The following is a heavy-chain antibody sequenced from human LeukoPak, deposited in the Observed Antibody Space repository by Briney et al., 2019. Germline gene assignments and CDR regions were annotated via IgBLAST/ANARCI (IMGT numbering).Heavy chain of an antibody. CDR1: GFTLITYS. D-gene: IGHD3-10*01. Sequence: GGSLRLSCAASGFTLITYSINWVRQAPGKGLEWVSSISGNSSYIYYADSVKGRFTISRDNARNSLYLQMNNLRAEDTAIYHCAKEDHRGSDPPWFDPWGQGTLVTVSS. CDR3: AKEDHRGSDPPWFDP. J-gene: IGHJ5*02. V-gene: IGHV3-21*04. CDR2: ISGNSSYI.